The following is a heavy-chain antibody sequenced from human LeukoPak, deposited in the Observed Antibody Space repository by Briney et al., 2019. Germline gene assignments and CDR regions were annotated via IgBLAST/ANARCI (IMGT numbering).Heavy chain of an antibody. CDR1: GFTFSSYS. Sequence: GGSLRLSCAASGFTFSSYSMNWVRQAPGKGLEWVSSISSSSSYIYYADSVKGRFTISRDNAKNSLYLQMNSLRAEDTAVYYWAGGQKRRQQLVRGYFDYGGQEPLLPFP. CDR3: AGGQKRRQQLVRGYFDY. J-gene: IGHJ4*02. D-gene: IGHD6-13*01. V-gene: IGHV3-21*01. CDR2: ISSSSSYI.